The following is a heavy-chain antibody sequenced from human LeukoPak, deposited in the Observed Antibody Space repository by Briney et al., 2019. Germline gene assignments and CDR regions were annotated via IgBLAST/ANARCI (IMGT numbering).Heavy chain of an antibody. J-gene: IGHJ4*02. CDR3: ARDCSSTSCYDY. CDR1: GFTVSSNY. V-gene: IGHV3-11*01. D-gene: IGHD2-2*01. Sequence: GGSLRLSCAASGFTVSSNYMSWVRQAPGKGLEWVSYISSSGSTIYYADSVKGRFTISRDNAKNSLYLQMNSLRAEDTAVYYCARDCSSTSCYDYWGQGTLVTVSS. CDR2: ISSSGSTI.